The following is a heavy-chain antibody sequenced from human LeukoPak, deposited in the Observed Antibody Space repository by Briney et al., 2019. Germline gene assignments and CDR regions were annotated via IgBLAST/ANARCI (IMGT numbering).Heavy chain of an antibody. CDR2: IYIKST. CDR1: GGSISTVS. D-gene: IGHD6-19*01. Sequence: SETLSLTCTVSGGSISTVSWSWIRQFPGKGLEWIGSIYIKSTNYNPSLKSRVAISVDTSKNQFSLRLDSVTTADRAVYYCARDTTVASGMQYWGQGTLVTVSS. J-gene: IGHJ4*02. CDR3: ARDTTVASGMQY. V-gene: IGHV4-59*01.